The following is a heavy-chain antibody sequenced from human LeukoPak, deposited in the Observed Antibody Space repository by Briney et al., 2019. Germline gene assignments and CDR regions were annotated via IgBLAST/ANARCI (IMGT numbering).Heavy chain of an antibody. CDR1: DGSISTNY. CDR2: IHHSGST. V-gene: IGHV4-59*08. CDR3: AGGGLVRGTGTVYPDY. D-gene: IGHD3-16*01. J-gene: IGHJ4*02. Sequence: PSETLSLTCTVSDGSISTNYWNWIRQPPGKGLEWIAYIHHSGSTNYNPSLKSRVTISVDMSKNQFSPKLSSVTAADTAVYYCAGGGLVRGTGTVYPDYWGQGTLVTVSS.